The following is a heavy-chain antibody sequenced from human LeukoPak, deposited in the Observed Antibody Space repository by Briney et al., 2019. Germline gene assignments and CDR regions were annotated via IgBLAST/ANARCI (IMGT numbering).Heavy chain of an antibody. Sequence: GGSLRLSCAASGFTFSRYWMHWVRQAPGKGLVWVSHINSDGSGTSYADSVKGRFTISRDNAKNTLYLQMNSLRAEDTAVYYCARTRYTYHSGSGNFYTSTEFDYWGQGTLVTVSS. CDR2: INSDGSGT. V-gene: IGHV3-74*01. CDR1: GFTFSRYW. CDR3: ARTRYTYHSGSGNFYTSTEFDY. J-gene: IGHJ4*02. D-gene: IGHD3-10*01.